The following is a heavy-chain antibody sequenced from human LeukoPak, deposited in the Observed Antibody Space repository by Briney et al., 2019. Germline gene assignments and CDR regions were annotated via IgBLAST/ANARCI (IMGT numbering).Heavy chain of an antibody. J-gene: IGHJ1*01. D-gene: IGHD6-19*01. V-gene: IGHV3-30*18. CDR1: GFTFSSYG. CDR2: ISYDGSNK. CDR3: AKDSGYSSGWPPAEYFQH. Sequence: PGGSLRLSCAASGFTFSSYGMHWVRQAPGKGLEGVAVISYDGSNKYYADSVKGRFTISRDNSKNTLYLQMNSLRAEDTAVYYCAKDSGYSSGWPPAEYFQHWGQGTLVTVSS.